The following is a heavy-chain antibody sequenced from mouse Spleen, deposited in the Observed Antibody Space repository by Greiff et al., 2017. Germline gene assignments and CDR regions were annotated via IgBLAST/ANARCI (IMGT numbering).Heavy chain of an antibody. Sequence: VQLQQSGPGLVKPSQSLSLTCSVTGYSITSGYYWNWIRQFPGNKLEWMGYISYDGSNNYNPSLKNRISITRDTSKNQFFLKLNSVTTEDTATYYCARLGRGGYWGQGTTLTVSS. CDR1: GYSITSGYY. CDR3: ARLGRGGY. D-gene: IGHD4-1*01. J-gene: IGHJ2*01. V-gene: IGHV3-6*01. CDR2: ISYDGSN.